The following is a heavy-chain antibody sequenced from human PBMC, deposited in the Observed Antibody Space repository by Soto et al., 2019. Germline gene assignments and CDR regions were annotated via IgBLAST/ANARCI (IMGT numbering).Heavy chain of an antibody. V-gene: IGHV3-64*02. CDR3: ARAETIMRAPFDY. CDR2: ISHNGGST. Sequence: PGGSLRLSCAASGFIFSNYAMHWVRQAPGKGLEYVSAISHNGGSTYFADSVRGRFTISRDNSKNMLYLQMGSLRAEDMAVYYCARAETIMRAPFDYWGQGTLVTVSS. D-gene: IGHD1-26*01. J-gene: IGHJ4*02. CDR1: GFIFSNYA.